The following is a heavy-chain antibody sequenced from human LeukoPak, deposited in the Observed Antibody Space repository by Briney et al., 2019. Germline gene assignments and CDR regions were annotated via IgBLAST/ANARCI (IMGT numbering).Heavy chain of an antibody. Sequence: GGSLRLSCAASGFTFSSYSMNWVRQAPGKGLEWVSYISSSSSTIYYADSVKGRFTISRDNAKNSLYLQMNSLGAEDTAVYYCARGLRAYPPNWFDPWGQGTLVTVSS. CDR3: ARGLRAYPPNWFDP. J-gene: IGHJ5*02. D-gene: IGHD3-16*01. CDR1: GFTFSSYS. V-gene: IGHV3-48*01. CDR2: ISSSSSTI.